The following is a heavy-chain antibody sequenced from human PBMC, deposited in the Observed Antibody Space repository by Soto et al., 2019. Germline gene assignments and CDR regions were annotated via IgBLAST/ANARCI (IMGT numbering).Heavy chain of an antibody. CDR1: GGTFSSYT. CDR3: ARYCSSTSCHNLALDY. Sequence: SVKVSCKASGGTFSSYTISWVRQAPGQGLEWMGRIIPILGIANYAQKFQGRVTITADKSTSTAYMELSSLRSEDTAVYYCARYCSSTSCHNLALDYWGQGTLVTVSS. V-gene: IGHV1-69*02. D-gene: IGHD2-2*02. J-gene: IGHJ4*02. CDR2: IIPILGIA.